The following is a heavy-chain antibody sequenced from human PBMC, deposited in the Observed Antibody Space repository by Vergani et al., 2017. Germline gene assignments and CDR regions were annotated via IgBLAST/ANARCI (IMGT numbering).Heavy chain of an antibody. Sequence: EVQLVESGGGLVQPGGSLRLSCAASGFTFSSYSMNWVRQAPGKGLEWVSYISSSSSTIYYADSVKGRFTISRDNAKNSLYLQMNSLRAEDTAVYYGARVTTRYYYDSSGYPGAFDIWGQGTMVTVSS. CDR1: GFTFSSYS. J-gene: IGHJ3*02. D-gene: IGHD3-22*01. CDR3: ARVTTRYYYDSSGYPGAFDI. CDR2: ISSSSSTI. V-gene: IGHV3-48*01.